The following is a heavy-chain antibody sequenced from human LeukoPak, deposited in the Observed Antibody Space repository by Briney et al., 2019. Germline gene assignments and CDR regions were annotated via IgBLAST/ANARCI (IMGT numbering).Heavy chain of an antibody. CDR1: GGSLSNYY. CDR2: IYTSGST. Sequence: SETLSPTCTVAGGSLSNYYWSWIRQPAGKELEWIGRIYTSGSTNYNPSLNSRVTISVDSSKNRFSLNLSSVTAADTAVYYCTRFHISTGSFYFWGQGALVTVSS. V-gene: IGHV4-4*07. CDR3: TRFHISTGSFYF. D-gene: IGHD3-9*01. J-gene: IGHJ4*02.